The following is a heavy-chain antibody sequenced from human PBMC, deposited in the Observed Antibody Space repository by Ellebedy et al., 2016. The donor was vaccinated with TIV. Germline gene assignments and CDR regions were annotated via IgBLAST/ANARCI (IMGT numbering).Heavy chain of an antibody. Sequence: SETLSLTCAVSGDSISNGFWWSWVRQPPGKGLEWIGEVYHRGNTNYNPSLKSRATISVDKSQNQFSLRLSSVTAADTAVYYCARSDYGSGRTLSRFDYWGQGTLVTASS. CDR3: ARSDYGSGRTLSRFDY. D-gene: IGHD3-10*01. J-gene: IGHJ4*02. CDR2: VYHRGNT. V-gene: IGHV4-4*02. CDR1: GDSISNGFW.